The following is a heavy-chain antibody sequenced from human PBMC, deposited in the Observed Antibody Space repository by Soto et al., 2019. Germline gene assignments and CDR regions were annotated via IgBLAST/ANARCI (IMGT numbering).Heavy chain of an antibody. CDR2: IIPIFGTA. D-gene: IGHD1-26*01. V-gene: IGHV1-69*13. CDR3: AIDIVGDTKAYYFDY. Sequence: ASVKVSCKASGGTFSSYAISWVRQAPGQGLEWMGGIIPIFGTANYAQKFQGRVTITADESTSTAYMELGSLRSEDTAVYYCAIDIVGDTKAYYFDYWGQGTLVTVSS. CDR1: GGTFSSYA. J-gene: IGHJ4*02.